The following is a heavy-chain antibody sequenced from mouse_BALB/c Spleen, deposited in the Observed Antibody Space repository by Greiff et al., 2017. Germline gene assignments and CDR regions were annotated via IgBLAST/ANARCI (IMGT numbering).Heavy chain of an antibody. CDR1: GYAFSSYW. D-gene: IGHD2-10*01. CDR2: IYPGDGDT. J-gene: IGHJ4*01. V-gene: IGHV1-80*01. Sequence: VHLVESGAELVRPGSSVKISCKASGYAFSSYWMNWVKQRPGQGLEWIGQIYPGDGDTNYNGKFKGKATLTADKSSSTAYMQLSSLTSEDSAVYFCARERSYYGKDYAMDYWGQGTSVTVSS. CDR3: ARERSYYGKDYAMDY.